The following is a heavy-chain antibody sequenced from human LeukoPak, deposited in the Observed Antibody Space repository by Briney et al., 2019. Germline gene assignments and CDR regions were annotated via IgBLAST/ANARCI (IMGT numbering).Heavy chain of an antibody. CDR3: ARAAHYYDFWSGYYYYYYMDV. J-gene: IGHJ6*03. V-gene: IGHV4-34*01. D-gene: IGHD3-3*01. CDR2: INHSGST. CDR1: GGSFSGYY. Sequence: PSETLSLTCAVYGGSFSGYYWSWIRQPPGKGLEWIGEINHSGSTNYNPSLKSRVTISVDTSKNQFSLKLSSVTAADTAVYYCARAAHYYDFWSGYYYYYYMDVWGKGTTVTVSS.